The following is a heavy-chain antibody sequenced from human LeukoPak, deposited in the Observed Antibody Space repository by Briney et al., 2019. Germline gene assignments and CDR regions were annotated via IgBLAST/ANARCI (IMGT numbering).Heavy chain of an antibody. V-gene: IGHV1-18*01. CDR2: ISAYNGNT. CDR3: ARDEHDSSGWYGPDY. J-gene: IGHJ4*02. D-gene: IGHD6-19*01. Sequence: GASVKVSCKASGYTFTSYGISWVRQAPGQGLEWMGWISAYNGNTNYAQKLQGGVTMTTDTSTSTAYMELRSLRPDDTAVYYCARDEHDSSGWYGPDYWGQGTLVTVSS. CDR1: GYTFTSYG.